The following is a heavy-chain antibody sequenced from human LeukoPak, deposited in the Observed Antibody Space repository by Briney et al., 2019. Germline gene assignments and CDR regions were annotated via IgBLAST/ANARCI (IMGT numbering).Heavy chain of an antibody. J-gene: IGHJ4*02. CDR2: ISGTGDRT. Sequence: GGSLRLSCAASKFTFSSYVMSWVRQAPGRGLEWVSSISGTGDRTYYADSVKGRFTISRDNSRNTLYLQMNSLRAEDTAVYYCAKPQTLYQNFGDYDYWGQGTLVTVSS. CDR3: AKPQTLYQNFGDYDY. V-gene: IGHV3-23*01. D-gene: IGHD4-17*01. CDR1: KFTFSSYV.